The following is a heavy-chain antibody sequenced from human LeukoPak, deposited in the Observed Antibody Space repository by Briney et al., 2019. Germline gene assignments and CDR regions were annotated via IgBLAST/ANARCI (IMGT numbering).Heavy chain of an antibody. CDR3: AKSHHVTAIDY. CDR2: IRYDGSNK. V-gene: IGHV3-30*02. D-gene: IGHD2-21*02. Sequence: GGSLRLSCAASGFTFSSYGMHWVRQAPGKGLEWVAFIRYDGSNKYYAGSVKGRFTISRDNSKNTLYLQMNSLRADDTAVYYCAKSHHVTAIDYWGQGTLVTVSS. J-gene: IGHJ4*02. CDR1: GFTFSSYG.